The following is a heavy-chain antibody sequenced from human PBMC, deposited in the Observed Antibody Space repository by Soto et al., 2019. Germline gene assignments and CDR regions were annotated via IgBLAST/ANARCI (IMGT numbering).Heavy chain of an antibody. Sequence: LSLTCSVSGGSISGYYWSWIRQTPEKGLEWIGYIYYSGSTNYNPSLKSRVTMLIDMSKNQFSLKLSSVTAADTAVYYCAAGGGLPRYYWGQGTLVTVSS. J-gene: IGHJ4*02. CDR1: GGSISGYY. D-gene: IGHD5-12*01. CDR3: AAGGGLPRYY. CDR2: IYYSGST. V-gene: IGHV4-59*12.